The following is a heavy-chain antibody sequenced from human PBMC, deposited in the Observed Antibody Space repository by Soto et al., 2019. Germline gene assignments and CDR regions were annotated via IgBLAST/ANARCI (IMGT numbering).Heavy chain of an antibody. CDR1: GGSISSGGYS. J-gene: IGHJ6*02. CDR2: IYHSGST. D-gene: IGHD2-15*01. Sequence: SETLSLTCAVSGGSISSGGYSWTWIRQPPGKGLEWIGYIYHSGSTYYNPSLKSRVTISVDRSKNQFSLKLSSVTAADTAVYYLGTVLDVRSRRTAVPVS. CDR3: GTVLDV. V-gene: IGHV4-30-2*01.